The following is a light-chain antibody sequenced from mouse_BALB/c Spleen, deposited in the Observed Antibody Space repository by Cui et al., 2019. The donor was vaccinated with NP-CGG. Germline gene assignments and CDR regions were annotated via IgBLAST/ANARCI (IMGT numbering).Light chain of an antibody. Sequence: QAVVTPESSLTTSPGETVTLTCRSSTGAITTSNYANWVQEKPDHLFTGLIGGTHNRAPGIPARFSGSLIGDKAALTSTGTQTEDEAIYFCALWYSNHWVFGGGTKLTVL. CDR2: GTH. J-gene: IGLJ1*01. CDR1: TGAITTSNY. CDR3: ALWYSNHWV. V-gene: IGLV1*01.